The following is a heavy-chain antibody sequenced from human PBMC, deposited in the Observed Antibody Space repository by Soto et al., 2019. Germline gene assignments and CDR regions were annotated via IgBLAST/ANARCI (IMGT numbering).Heavy chain of an antibody. CDR1: GYTFKSFY. Sequence: QVQLVQSGAEVKKPGASVKVSCTASGYTFKSFYMPWVRQAPGQGLEWLGMINPTDGSVSFAQKFQDRVTLTTDRPTSTVYMELSSLTREDTAVYFCARDFGRHGAVDTTGWFDPWGQGTLVTVSS. V-gene: IGHV1-46*02. J-gene: IGHJ5*02. CDR2: INPTDGSV. D-gene: IGHD3-3*01. CDR3: ARDFGRHGAVDTTGWFDP.